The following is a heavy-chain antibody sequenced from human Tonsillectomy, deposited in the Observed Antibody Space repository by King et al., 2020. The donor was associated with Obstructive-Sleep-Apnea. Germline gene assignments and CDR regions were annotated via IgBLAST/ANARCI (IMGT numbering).Heavy chain of an antibody. CDR3: ARARQQLVPGYYYYGLDV. Sequence: VQLVESGGGLVQPGGSLRLSCAASGFTFRSYSMNWVRQAPGKGLEWVSYISTSSSAIYYADSVKGRFIISRDNAENSLYLQMNSVRAEDTAVYWCARARQQLVPGYYYYGLDVWGQGTTVTVSS. J-gene: IGHJ6*02. CDR2: ISTSSSAI. CDR1: GFTFRSYS. V-gene: IGHV3-48*04. D-gene: IGHD6-13*01.